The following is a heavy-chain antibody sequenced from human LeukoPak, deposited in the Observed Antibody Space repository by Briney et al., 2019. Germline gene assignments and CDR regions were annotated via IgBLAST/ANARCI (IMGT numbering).Heavy chain of an antibody. CDR1: GFIVRNYH. D-gene: IGHD3-22*01. CDR3: VNCHYDDD. V-gene: IGHV3-7*01. Sequence: PGGSLRLSCAASGFIVRNYHIHWVRQAPGKGLEWVANIKPDGSEKDYADSVKGRFTISRDNAKNSVFLQMNRLRADDTALYYCVNCHYDDDGGQGTLVTVSS. J-gene: IGHJ1*01. CDR2: IKPDGSEK.